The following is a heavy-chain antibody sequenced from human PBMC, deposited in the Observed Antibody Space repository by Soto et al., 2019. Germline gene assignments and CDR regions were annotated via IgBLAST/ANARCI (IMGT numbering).Heavy chain of an antibody. V-gene: IGHV3-23*01. CDR3: AKEATLASGTGWYSHYGMDV. Sequence: PGGSLRLSCAPSGFTFSSYAMSWVRQAPGKGLEWVSTINGGGFSTNYADSVKGRFTISRDNSKNTLFLQMNSLRAEDTALYYCAKEATLASGTGWYSHYGMDVWGQGTTVTVSS. J-gene: IGHJ6*02. CDR1: GFTFSSYA. CDR2: INGGGFST. D-gene: IGHD3-3*02.